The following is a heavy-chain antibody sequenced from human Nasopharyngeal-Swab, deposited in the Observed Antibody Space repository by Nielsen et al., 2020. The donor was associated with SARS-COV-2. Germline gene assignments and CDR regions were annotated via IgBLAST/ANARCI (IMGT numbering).Heavy chain of an antibody. Sequence: SVKVSCKASGFTFTSSAVQWVRQARGQRLEWIGWIVVGSGSTNYAQKFQERVTITRDMSTSTAYMELSSLRSEDTAVYYCAAAPSIVGATLYFDYWGQGTLVTVSS. CDR2: IVVGSGST. J-gene: IGHJ4*02. CDR1: GFTFTSSA. D-gene: IGHD1-26*01. V-gene: IGHV1-58*01. CDR3: AAAPSIVGATLYFDY.